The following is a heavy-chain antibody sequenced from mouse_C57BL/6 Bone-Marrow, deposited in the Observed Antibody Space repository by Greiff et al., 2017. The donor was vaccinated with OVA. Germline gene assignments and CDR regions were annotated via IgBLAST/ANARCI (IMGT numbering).Heavy chain of an antibody. CDR1: GFSLTSYG. CDR2: IWSGGST. CDR3: ARNKKLRNYYAMDY. V-gene: IGHV2-2*01. D-gene: IGHD1-3*01. Sequence: VQLQQSGPGLVQPSQSLSITCTVSGFSLTSYGVHWVRQSPGKGLEWLGVIWSGGSTDYNAAFISRLSISKDNSKSQVFFKMNSLQAYDTAIYYCARNKKLRNYYAMDYWGQGTSVTVSS. J-gene: IGHJ4*01.